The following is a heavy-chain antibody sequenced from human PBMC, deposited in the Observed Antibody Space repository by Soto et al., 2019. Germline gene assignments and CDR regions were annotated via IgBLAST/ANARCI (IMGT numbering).Heavy chain of an antibody. V-gene: IGHV4-34*01. CDR1: GGSISGYY. J-gene: IGHJ4*02. CDR3: ARARSLLLWFGDHLRPKFDY. CDR2: INHSGST. Sequence: PSETLSLTCTVSGGSISGYYWSWIRQPPGKGLEWIGEINHSGSTNYNPSLKSRATISVDTSKNQFSLKLSSVTAADTAVYYCARARSLLLWFGDHLRPKFDYWGQGTLVTVSS. D-gene: IGHD3-10*01.